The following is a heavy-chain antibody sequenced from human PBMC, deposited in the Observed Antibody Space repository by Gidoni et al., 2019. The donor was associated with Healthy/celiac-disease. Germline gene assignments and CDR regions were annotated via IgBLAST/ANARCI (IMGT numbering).Heavy chain of an antibody. CDR1: GFAFSSYG. D-gene: IGHD5-18*01. CDR2: ISYDGSND. J-gene: IGHJ6*02. Sequence: QVQLVESGGGVVQPGRSLRLSCAASGFAFSSYGMHWVRQAPGKGLEGVAVISYDGSNDYYADSVKGRFTLSRDNSKITLYLQMNSLRAEDTAVYYCAKEIGYSYGYGMDVWGQGTTVTVSS. V-gene: IGHV3-30*18. CDR3: AKEIGYSYGYGMDV.